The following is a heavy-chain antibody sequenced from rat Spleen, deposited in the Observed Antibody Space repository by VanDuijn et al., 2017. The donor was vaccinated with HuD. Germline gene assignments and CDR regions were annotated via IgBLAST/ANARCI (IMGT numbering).Heavy chain of an antibody. V-gene: IGHV5-31*01. D-gene: IGHD1-6*01. Sequence: EVQLVESGGGLVQPGGSLKLSCVASGFTFNNYWMTWIRQAPGKGLEWVATFSYDGRTTYYRDSVKGRFTISRDNAKSTLYLQMDSLRSEDTATYYCTRAMYTTDYYYAKGYYVMDAWGQGASVTVSS. CDR3: TRAMYTTDYYYAKGYYVMDA. CDR2: FSYDGRTT. CDR1: GFTFNNYW. J-gene: IGHJ4*01.